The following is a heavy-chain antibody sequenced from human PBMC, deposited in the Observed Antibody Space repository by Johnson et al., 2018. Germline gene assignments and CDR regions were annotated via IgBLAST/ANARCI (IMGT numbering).Heavy chain of an antibody. Sequence: VQLVESGGNVVQPGRSLRLSCAASGFTFTNYAMHWVRQAPGKGLEWVAIISDDGNVKYYADSVKGRFTFSRDNSKNTVYLQMNSLRPEDTAVYYCTKDLAHFGAFDIWGQGTMFTISS. J-gene: IGHJ3*02. V-gene: IGHV3-30*04. CDR2: ISDDGNVK. CDR3: TKDLAHFGAFDI. CDR1: GFTFTNYA. D-gene: IGHD3-16*01.